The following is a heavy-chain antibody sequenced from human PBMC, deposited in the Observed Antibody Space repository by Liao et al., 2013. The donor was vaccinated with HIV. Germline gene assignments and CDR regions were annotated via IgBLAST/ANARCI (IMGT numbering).Heavy chain of an antibody. CDR2: IYTSGHT. D-gene: IGHD1-7*01. Sequence: QVQLQESGPGLVKPSQTLSLTCTVSGGSISSASYYWSWIRQPAGKGLEWIGRIYTSGHTNYNLSLKSRVTISVDTFKNQFSLKLRSVTAADTAVHYCARGRGNSNWHFDLWGRGTLVTVSS. CDR1: GGSISSASYY. V-gene: IGHV4-61*02. J-gene: IGHJ2*01. CDR3: ARGRGNSNWHFDL.